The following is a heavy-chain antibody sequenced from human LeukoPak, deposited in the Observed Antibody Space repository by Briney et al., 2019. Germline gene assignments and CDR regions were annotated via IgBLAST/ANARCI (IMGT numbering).Heavy chain of an antibody. CDR3: TASDHLYCSSSSCHFDY. D-gene: IGHD2-2*01. Sequence: GGSLRLSCTPSGLSFGDYGMSWVRQVPGKGLEWVSSIQSKTYSEGTMYAASVRGRFTISRDDSRSTAYLQMNSLKTEDTAVYYCTASDHLYCSSSSCHFDYWGQGTLVTVAS. CDR1: GLSFGDYG. J-gene: IGHJ4*02. V-gene: IGHV3-49*04. CDR2: IQSKTYSEGT.